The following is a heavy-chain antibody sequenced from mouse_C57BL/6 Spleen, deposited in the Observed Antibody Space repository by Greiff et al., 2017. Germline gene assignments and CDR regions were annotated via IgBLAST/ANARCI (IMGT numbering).Heavy chain of an antibody. CDR2: LNPNNGGT. CDR3: AVYGYDVGYAMDY. J-gene: IGHJ4*01. V-gene: IGHV1-26*01. D-gene: IGHD2-2*01. Sequence: VQLQQSGPELVKPGASVKISCKASGYTFTDYYMNWVKQSHGKSLEWIGDLNPNNGGTSYNQKFKGKATLTVDKSSSTAYMELRSLTSEDSAVYYCAVYGYDVGYAMDYWGQGTSVTVSS. CDR1: GYTFTDYY.